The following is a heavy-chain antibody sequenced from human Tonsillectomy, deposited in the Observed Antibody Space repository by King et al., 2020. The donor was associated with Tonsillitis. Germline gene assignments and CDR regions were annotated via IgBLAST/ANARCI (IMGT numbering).Heavy chain of an antibody. D-gene: IGHD3-3*01. CDR2: ISGSGSNT. V-gene: IGHV3-23*04. Sequence: EVQLVESGGGLVQPGGSLRLSCAASGFTFSSYAMAWVRQAPGKGLEWVSGISGSGSNTYYADSVKRRFTISRDKSTNTLYLRMNSLRAEDTAVYYCAKEAGEWYTYYYYYYMDVWGKGTTVTVSS. CDR1: GFTFSSYA. J-gene: IGHJ6*03. CDR3: AKEAGEWYTYYYYYYMDV.